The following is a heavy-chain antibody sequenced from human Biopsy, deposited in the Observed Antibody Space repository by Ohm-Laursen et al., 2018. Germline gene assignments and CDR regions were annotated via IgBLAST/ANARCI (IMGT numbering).Heavy chain of an antibody. V-gene: IGHV1-2*02. CDR3: TRGGYYYDSLAYYYWFDP. J-gene: IGHJ5*02. D-gene: IGHD3-22*01. Sequence: GASVTASCKASGYTFTGYHVHWVRQAPGQGLGWMGWINAKTGDTNYAQKFQGRVTMTRDTSISTAYVDLSSLRSDDTAVYYCTRGGYYYDSLAYYYWFDPWGQGTLVTVSS. CDR2: INAKTGDT. CDR1: GYTFTGYH.